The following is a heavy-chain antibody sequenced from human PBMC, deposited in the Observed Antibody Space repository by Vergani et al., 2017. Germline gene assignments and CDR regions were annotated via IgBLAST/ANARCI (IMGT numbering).Heavy chain of an antibody. CDR2: IKQDGSEK. V-gene: IGHV3-7*01. CDR3: ARMDGGAATYYYYMDV. J-gene: IGHJ6*03. Sequence: EVQLVESGGGLVQPGGSLRLSCAASGFTFSSYSMSWVRQAPGKGLEWVANIKQDGSEKYYVDSVKGRFTISRDNAKNSLYLQMNSLRAEDTAVYYCARMDGGAATYYYYMDVWGKGTTVTVSS. CDR1: GFTFSSYS. D-gene: IGHD2-15*01.